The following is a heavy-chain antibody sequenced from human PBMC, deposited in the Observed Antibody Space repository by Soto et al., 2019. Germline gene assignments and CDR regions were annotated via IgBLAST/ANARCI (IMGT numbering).Heavy chain of an antibody. V-gene: IGHV3-30*18. Sequence: TGGSLRLSCAASGFTFSSYGMHWVRQAPGKGLEWVAVISYDGSNKYYADSVKGRFTISRDNSKNTLYLQMNSLRAEDTAVYYCANDYYGSGSYYNDYYYYYGMDVWGQGTTVTVSS. CDR1: GFTFSSYG. CDR3: ANDYYGSGSYYNDYYYYYGMDV. CDR2: ISYDGSNK. D-gene: IGHD3-10*01. J-gene: IGHJ6*02.